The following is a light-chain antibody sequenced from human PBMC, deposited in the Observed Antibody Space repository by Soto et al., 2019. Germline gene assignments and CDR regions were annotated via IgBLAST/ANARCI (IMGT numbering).Light chain of an antibody. CDR1: QSVSSSY. CDR2: GAS. Sequence: IVLTQSPGTLSLYPGERATLSCRASQSVSSSYLAWYQQKPGQAPRLLIYGASSRATGIPDRFSGSGSGTDFTLTISRLEPEDFAVYYCQQRQSWPRTFGQGTKVDIK. J-gene: IGKJ1*01. CDR3: QQRQSWPRT. V-gene: IGKV3-20*01.